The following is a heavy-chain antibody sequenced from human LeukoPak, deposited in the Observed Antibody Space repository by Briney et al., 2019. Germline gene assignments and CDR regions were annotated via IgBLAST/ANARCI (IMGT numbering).Heavy chain of an antibody. D-gene: IGHD5-18*01. CDR1: DYTFTTYD. Sequence: ASIKVSCKASDYTFTTYDIRWVRQVPGQGLEWMGWISPYNGNTKYAQKLQGRVTMTTDTSTSTAYMELRSLRSDDTAVYYCATDSRFSYGQFDYWGQGTLVTVSS. CDR3: ATDSRFSYGQFDY. CDR2: ISPYNGNT. V-gene: IGHV1-18*01. J-gene: IGHJ4*02.